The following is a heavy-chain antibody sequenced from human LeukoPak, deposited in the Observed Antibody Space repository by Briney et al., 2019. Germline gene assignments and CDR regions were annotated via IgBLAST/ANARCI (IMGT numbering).Heavy chain of an antibody. CDR2: IYYSGST. Sequence: SETLSLTCTVSGGSISSSSYYWGWIRQPPGKGLEWIGSIYYSGSTYYNPSLKSRVTISVDTSKNQFSLKLSSVTAADTAVYYCARVRDGAMIVVGLRGDGYNWFDPWGQGTLVTVSS. J-gene: IGHJ5*02. CDR1: GGSISSSSYY. CDR3: ARVRDGAMIVVGLRGDGYNWFDP. V-gene: IGHV4-39*01. D-gene: IGHD3-22*01.